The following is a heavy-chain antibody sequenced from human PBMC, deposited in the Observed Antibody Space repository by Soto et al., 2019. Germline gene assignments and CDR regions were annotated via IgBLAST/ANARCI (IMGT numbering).Heavy chain of an antibody. CDR3: TTEADGGSGGGY. D-gene: IGHD4-17*01. V-gene: IGHV3-15*01. J-gene: IGHJ4*02. CDR2: IKSKTDGGTT. CDR1: EFTFTNAW. Sequence: EVQLVESGGGLVKPGGSLRLSCAASEFTFTNAWMSWVRQAPGKGLEWVGRIKSKTDGGTTDYAAPVKGRFTISRDDSKDTLYLQMRSLKTEDTAVYYCTTEADGGSGGGYWGQGTLVTVSS.